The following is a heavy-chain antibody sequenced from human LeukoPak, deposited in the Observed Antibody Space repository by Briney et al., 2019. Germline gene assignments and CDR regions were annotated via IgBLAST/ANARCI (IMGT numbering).Heavy chain of an antibody. Sequence: PSETLSLTCTVSGGSINSYYWTWIRQPPGKGLEWIGYIYYSGSSGSTNYKPSLKSRVTISVDTSKNQFSLKLSSVTAADTAVYYCARRQGTYTLDYGLDVWGQGTTVTVSS. CDR1: GGSINSYY. D-gene: IGHD3-16*01. CDR3: ARRQGTYTLDYGLDV. J-gene: IGHJ6*02. V-gene: IGHV4-59*08. CDR2: IYYSGSSGST.